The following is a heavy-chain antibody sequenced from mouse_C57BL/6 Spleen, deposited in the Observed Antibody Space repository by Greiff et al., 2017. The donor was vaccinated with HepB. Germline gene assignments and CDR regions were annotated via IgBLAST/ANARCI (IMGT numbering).Heavy chain of an antibody. D-gene: IGHD3-2*02. Sequence: QVQLKQPGTELVKPGASVKLSCKASGYTFTSYWMHWVKQRPGQGLEWIGNINPSNGGTNYNEKFKSKATLTVDKSSSTAYMQLSSLTSEDSAVYYCARERGRRQLRLQDAMDYWGQGTSVTVSS. V-gene: IGHV1-53*01. CDR2: INPSNGGT. CDR1: GYTFTSYW. CDR3: ARERGRRQLRLQDAMDY. J-gene: IGHJ4*01.